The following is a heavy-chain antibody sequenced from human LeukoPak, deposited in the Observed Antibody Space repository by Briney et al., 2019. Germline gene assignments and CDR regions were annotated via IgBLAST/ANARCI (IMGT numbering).Heavy chain of an antibody. CDR3: AKGGRIEAAGNIDY. CDR1: GFTFSTYD. V-gene: IGHV3-30*02. J-gene: IGHJ4*02. Sequence: TGGSLRLSCAASGFTFSTYDMHWVRQAPGKGLEWVAFIQYDGSNKYYADSVKGRFTVSRDNSKNTLYLQMSSLRADDTAVYYCAKGGRIEAAGNIDYWGQGTLVTVSS. CDR2: IQYDGSNK. D-gene: IGHD6-13*01.